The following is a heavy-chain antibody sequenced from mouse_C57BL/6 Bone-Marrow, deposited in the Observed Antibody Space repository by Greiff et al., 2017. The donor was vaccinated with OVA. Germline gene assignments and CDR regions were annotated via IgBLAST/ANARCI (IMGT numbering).Heavy chain of an antibody. J-gene: IGHJ2*01. CDR3: ARGLLLRLDY. CDR2: INYDGTST. Sequence: VQLVESEGGLVQPGSSMKLSCTASGFTFSDYYMAWVRQVPEKGLEWVANINYDGTSTYYLDSLKSRFIISRDNAKNILYLQMSSLKSEDTATYYCARGLLLRLDYWGQGTTLTVSS. D-gene: IGHD1-1*01. V-gene: IGHV5-16*01. CDR1: GFTFSDYY.